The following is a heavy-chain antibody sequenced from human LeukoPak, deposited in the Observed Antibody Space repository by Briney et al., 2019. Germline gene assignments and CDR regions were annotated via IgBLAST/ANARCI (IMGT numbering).Heavy chain of an antibody. CDR3: AKEGAAAGPDFDL. CDR2: FEPSGTT. J-gene: IGHJ4*02. V-gene: IGHV4-4*07. D-gene: IGHD6-13*01. Sequence: SETLSLTCTVSGASIENHYWSWIRQPAGKGLEWIGRFEPSGTTKYNPSLKSRITMSVDTSKNQFSLELNSVTAADTAVYYCAKEGAAAGPDFDLWGQGTLVIVSS. CDR1: GASIENHY.